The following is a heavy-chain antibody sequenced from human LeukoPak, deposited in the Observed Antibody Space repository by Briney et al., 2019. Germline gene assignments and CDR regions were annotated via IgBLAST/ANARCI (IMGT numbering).Heavy chain of an antibody. D-gene: IGHD3-22*01. V-gene: IGHV3-15*01. J-gene: IGHJ4*02. CDR2: IKSKTDGGTT. CDR3: TTEYYYDSSGDY. Sequence: GGSLRLSCAASGFTFNTYAMNWVRQAPGKGLEWVGRIKSKTDGGTTDYAAPVKGRFTISRDDSKNTLYLQMNSLKTEDTAVYYCTTEYYYDSSGDYWGQGTLVTVSS. CDR1: GFTFNTYA.